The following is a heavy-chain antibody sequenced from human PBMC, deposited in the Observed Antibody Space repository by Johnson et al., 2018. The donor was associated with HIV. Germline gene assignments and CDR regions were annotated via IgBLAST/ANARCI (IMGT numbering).Heavy chain of an antibody. CDR2: IRYDGSDK. CDR3: ARVGATAAFDI. CDR1: GFTLSRFG. V-gene: IGHV3-30*02. J-gene: IGHJ3*02. D-gene: IGHD1-26*01. Sequence: QVPLVESGGGVVQPGGSMRLSCVASGFTLSRFGMHWVRQAPGKGLEWVAFIRYDGSDKYYADSVKGRFTISRDNSKNSLYLQMNSLRAEDTAVYYCARVGATAAFDIWGQGTMVTVSS.